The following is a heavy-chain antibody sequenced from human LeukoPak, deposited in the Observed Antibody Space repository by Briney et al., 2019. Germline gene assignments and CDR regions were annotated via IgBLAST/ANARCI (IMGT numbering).Heavy chain of an antibody. V-gene: IGHV3-23*01. CDR1: GLTFSGSA. CDR3: AKVLVLVSANRYYFDY. J-gene: IGHJ4*02. Sequence: GGSLRLPCAASGLTFSGSAMSWVRQAPGKGLEGVSLISGSGNSTYYADSVKGRFTISRDNSKNTLYVQMNSLRAEDTAVYYCAKVLVLVSANRYYFDYWGQGTLVTVSS. CDR2: ISGSGNST. D-gene: IGHD2-15*01.